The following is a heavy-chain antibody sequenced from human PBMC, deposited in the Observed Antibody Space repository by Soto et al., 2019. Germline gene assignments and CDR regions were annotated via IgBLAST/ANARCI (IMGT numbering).Heavy chain of an antibody. D-gene: IGHD3-10*01. CDR1: GFTFSSYS. V-gene: IGHV3-23*01. J-gene: IGHJ4*02. Sequence: PGGSLRLSCVASGFTFSSYSMSWVRQAPGKGLEWVSGFRAGGDDGTTYYADSVKGRFTISRDNSKNTLFLQMYSLRAEDTAIYYCAKKVNSGSGSQYFDYFGQGTLVTVSS. CDR3: AKKVNSGSGSQYFDY. CDR2: FRAGGDDGTT.